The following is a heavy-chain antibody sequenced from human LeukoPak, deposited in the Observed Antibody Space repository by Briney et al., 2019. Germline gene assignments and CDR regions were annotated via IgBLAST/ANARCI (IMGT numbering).Heavy chain of an antibody. CDR1: GFTFSSYS. J-gene: IGHJ4*02. V-gene: IGHV3-23*01. CDR2: ISGGGGST. CDR3: AKAVVVVVAATRFDY. Sequence: PGGSLRLSCAASGFTFSSYSMNWARQAPGKGLEWVSAISGGGGSTYYVDSVKGRLTISRDNSKNTLYLQMNSLRTEDTAVYYCAKAVVVVVAATRFDYWGQGILVTVSS. D-gene: IGHD2-15*01.